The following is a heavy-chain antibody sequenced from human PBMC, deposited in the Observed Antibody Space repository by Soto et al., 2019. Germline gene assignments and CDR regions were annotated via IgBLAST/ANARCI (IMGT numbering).Heavy chain of an antibody. V-gene: IGHV3-30-3*01. Sequence: QVPLVESGGGVVQPGRSLRLSCAASGFTFSSYAMNWVRQAPGKGLEWVAVISYDGSNKYYADSVKGRFTISRDNSKDTLYLQMNSLRAEDTAVYYCARAVAGTGGDYYYYYGMDVWGQGTTVTVSS. D-gene: IGHD6-19*01. CDR3: ARAVAGTGGDYYYYYGMDV. CDR2: ISYDGSNK. CDR1: GFTFSSYA. J-gene: IGHJ6*02.